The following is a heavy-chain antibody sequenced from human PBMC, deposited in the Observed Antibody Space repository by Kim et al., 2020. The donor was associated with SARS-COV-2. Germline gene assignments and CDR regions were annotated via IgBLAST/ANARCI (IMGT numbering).Heavy chain of an antibody. Sequence: DSVKGRFTISRDNGKNTLYLQMNSLRAEDTAIYYCVRDISVAAYGWGPDYWGQGTLVTVSS. V-gene: IGHV3-74*01. J-gene: IGHJ4*02. D-gene: IGHD6-13*01. CDR3: VRDISVAAYGWGPDY.